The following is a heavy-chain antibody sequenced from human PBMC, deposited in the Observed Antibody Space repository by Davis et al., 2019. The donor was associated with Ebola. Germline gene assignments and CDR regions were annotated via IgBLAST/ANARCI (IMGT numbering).Heavy chain of an antibody. D-gene: IGHD3-10*01. V-gene: IGHV4-59*01. Sequence: MPSETLSLTCTVSGGSISSYYWSWIRQPPGKGLEWIGYIYYSGSTNYNPSLKSRVTISVDTSKNQFSLKLSSVTAADTAVYYCARGGFRDSFDYWGQGNLVTVSS. CDR2: IYYSGST. J-gene: IGHJ4*02. CDR1: GGSISSYY. CDR3: ARGGFRDSFDY.